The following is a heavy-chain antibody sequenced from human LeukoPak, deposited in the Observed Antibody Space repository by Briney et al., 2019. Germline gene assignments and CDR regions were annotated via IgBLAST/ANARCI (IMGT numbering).Heavy chain of an antibody. CDR1: GFTFSSYA. J-gene: IGHJ4*02. V-gene: IGHV3-23*01. Sequence: PGASLRLSCAASGFTFSSYAMSWVRQAPGKGLEWVSVISGRGGSTYYADSVKGRFIISRDNSKNTLYLQMTGLRVEDTAVYYCSKDLYDFWSGYYPIDYWGQGTLVTVSS. D-gene: IGHD3/OR15-3a*01. CDR2: ISGRGGST. CDR3: SKDLYDFWSGYYPIDY.